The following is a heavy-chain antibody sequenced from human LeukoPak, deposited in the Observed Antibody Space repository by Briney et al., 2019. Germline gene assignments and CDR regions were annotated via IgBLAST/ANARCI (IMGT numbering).Heavy chain of an antibody. CDR2: IYHSGST. CDR1: GYSINSGFY. V-gene: IGHV4-38-2*02. CDR3: ARDPWPLRPTTVVDDY. J-gene: IGHJ4*02. Sequence: SETLSLTCTVSGYSINSGFYWGWIRQPPGKGLEWIGSIYHSGSTYSNPSLKSRVTISVDTSKNQISLKLSSVTAADTAVYYCARDPWPLRPTTVVDDYWGQGTLVTVSS. D-gene: IGHD4-23*01.